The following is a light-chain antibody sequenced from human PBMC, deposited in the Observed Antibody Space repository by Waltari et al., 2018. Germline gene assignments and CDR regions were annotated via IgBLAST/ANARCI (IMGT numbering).Light chain of an antibody. CDR3: MQARQTPWT. Sequence: DIVMPQSPLSLPVSPGEPASISCRSSQSLLHSIGYTFLDWYLQKPGQSPQLLIYLVSNRASGVPDRFSGSGSGTDFTLKISRVEAEDVGVYYCMQARQTPWTFGQGTKVEIK. J-gene: IGKJ1*01. CDR1: QSLLHSIGYTF. CDR2: LVS. V-gene: IGKV2-28*01.